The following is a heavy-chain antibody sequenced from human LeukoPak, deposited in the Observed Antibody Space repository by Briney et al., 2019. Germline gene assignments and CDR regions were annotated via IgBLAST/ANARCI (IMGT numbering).Heavy chain of an antibody. Sequence: AETLSLTCTVSGGSISSSSYYWGWIRQPPGKGLEWIGSIYYSGTTYYNPSLKSRVTISVDMSKNQFSLKLSSVTAADTAVYFCARERTSMIVLVTDAFDIWGPGKMVTVSS. D-gene: IGHD3-22*01. V-gene: IGHV4-39*07. CDR2: IYYSGTT. CDR3: ARERTSMIVLVTDAFDI. CDR1: GGSISSSSYY. J-gene: IGHJ3*02.